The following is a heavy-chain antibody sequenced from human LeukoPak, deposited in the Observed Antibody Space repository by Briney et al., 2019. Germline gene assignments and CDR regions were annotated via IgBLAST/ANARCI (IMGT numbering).Heavy chain of an antibody. CDR3: ARFPYGEASNDY. CDR1: GYTFTGYY. J-gene: IGHJ4*02. D-gene: IGHD4-17*01. Sequence: GASVKVSCKASGYTFTGYYMHWVRQAPGQGLEWMGWINPNSGGTNYAQKLQGRVTMTTDTSTSTAYMELRSLRSDDTAVYYCARFPYGEASNDYWGQGTLVTVSS. V-gene: IGHV1-2*02. CDR2: INPNSGGT.